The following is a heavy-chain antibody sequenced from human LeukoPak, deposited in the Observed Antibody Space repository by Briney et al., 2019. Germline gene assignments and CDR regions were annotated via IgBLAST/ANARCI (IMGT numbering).Heavy chain of an antibody. CDR2: IYYSGST. V-gene: IGHV4-39*01. Sequence: SETLSLTCTVSGGSINSYYWSWIRQPPGKGLEWIGSIYYSGSTYYNPSLKSRVTISVDTSKNQFSLKLSSVTAADTAVYFCARHLYDSSGYFDYWGQGTLVTVSS. D-gene: IGHD3-22*01. CDR1: GGSINSYY. CDR3: ARHLYDSSGYFDY. J-gene: IGHJ4*02.